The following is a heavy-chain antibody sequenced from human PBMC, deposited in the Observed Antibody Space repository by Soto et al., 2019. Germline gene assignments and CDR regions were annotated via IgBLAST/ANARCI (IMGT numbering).Heavy chain of an antibody. CDR2: INHSGST. CDR3: ARARANRDAFDI. D-gene: IGHD3-10*01. Sequence: SETLSLTCAVYGGSFSGYYWSWIRQPPGKGLEWIGEINHSGSTNDNPSLKSRVTISVDTSKNQFSLKLSSVTAADTAVYYCARARANRDAFDIWGQGTMVTVSS. CDR1: GGSFSGYY. J-gene: IGHJ3*02. V-gene: IGHV4-34*01.